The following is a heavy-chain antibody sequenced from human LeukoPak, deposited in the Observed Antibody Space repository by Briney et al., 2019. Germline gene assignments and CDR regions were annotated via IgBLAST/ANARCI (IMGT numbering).Heavy chain of an antibody. CDR2: SDPKSGAT. CDR1: GYTFTSYY. D-gene: IGHD3-10*01. Sequence: GASVKVSCKTSGYTFTSYYIHWLRQAPGQRFEWMGWSDPKSGATKYEHFQGRVTMTRDTSISTAYMELSRLTSDDTAVYYCARGNFYDNKGYSLELRYWGQGTLVTVSS. CDR3: ARGNFYDNKGYSLELRY. J-gene: IGHJ4*02. V-gene: IGHV1-2*02.